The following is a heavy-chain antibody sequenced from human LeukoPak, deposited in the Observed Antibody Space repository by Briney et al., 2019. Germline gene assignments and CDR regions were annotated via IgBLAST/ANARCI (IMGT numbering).Heavy chain of an antibody. CDR2: INQDGSEK. Sequence: SGGSLRLSCAASGFTFGSYWMTWVRQAPGKGLEWVASINQDGSEKQFVDSVKGRFTISRDNAENSVYLQMSSLRAEDTAVYYCARKIGDSSGYYYDFGYFQHWGQGTLVTVSS. J-gene: IGHJ1*01. CDR3: ARKIGDSSGYYYDFGYFQH. CDR1: GFTFGSYW. D-gene: IGHD3-22*01. V-gene: IGHV3-7*01.